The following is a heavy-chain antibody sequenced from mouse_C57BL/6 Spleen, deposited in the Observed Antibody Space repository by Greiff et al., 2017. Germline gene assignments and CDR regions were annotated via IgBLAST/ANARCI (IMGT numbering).Heavy chain of an antibody. Sequence: EVKLMESGEGLVKPGGSLKLSCAASGFTFSSYAMSWVRQTPEKRLEWVAYISSGGDYIYYADTVKGRFTISRDNARNTLYLQMSSLKSEDTAMYYCTRVGLPYFDYWGQGTTLTVSS. CDR2: ISSGGDYI. D-gene: IGHD2-4*01. V-gene: IGHV5-9-1*02. CDR1: GFTFSSYA. J-gene: IGHJ2*01. CDR3: TRVGLPYFDY.